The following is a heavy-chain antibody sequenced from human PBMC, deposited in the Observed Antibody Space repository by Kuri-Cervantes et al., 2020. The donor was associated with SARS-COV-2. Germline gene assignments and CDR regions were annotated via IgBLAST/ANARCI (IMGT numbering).Heavy chain of an antibody. CDR2: IKQDGSEK. CDR3: AREGFQYQLLRGVYFDY. V-gene: IGHV3-7*05. D-gene: IGHD2-2*01. J-gene: IGHJ4*02. Sequence: GESLKISCAASGFTFSSYWMSWVRQAPGKGLEWVANIKQDGSEKYYVDSVKGRFTISRDNAKNSLYLQMNSLRAEDTAVYYCAREGFQYQLLRGVYFDYWGQGTLVTVSS. CDR1: GFTFSSYW.